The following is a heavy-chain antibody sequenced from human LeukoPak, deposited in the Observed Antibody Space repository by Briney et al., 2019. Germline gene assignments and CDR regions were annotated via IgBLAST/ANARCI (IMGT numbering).Heavy chain of an antibody. CDR2: ISSSGSTI. J-gene: IGHJ4*02. CDR1: EFTFSTYE. V-gene: IGHV3-48*03. CDR3: VRDPPGEGVDY. Sequence: GGSLRLSCAASEFTFSTYEMNWVRQAPGKGLEWVSYISSSGSTIYYADSVKGRFTISRDNAKNTVYLQMNSLRGEDTAVYYCVRDPPGEGVDYWGQGTLVAVSS. D-gene: IGHD2-21*01.